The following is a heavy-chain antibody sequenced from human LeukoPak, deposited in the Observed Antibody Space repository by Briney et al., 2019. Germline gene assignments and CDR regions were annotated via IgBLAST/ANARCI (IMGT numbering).Heavy chain of an antibody. CDR3: ATLTSTVTTAIDY. J-gene: IGHJ4*02. CDR1: GGSISGYS. CDR2: IDYSGST. V-gene: IGHV4-59*01. D-gene: IGHD4-17*01. Sequence: PSETLSLTCTVSGGSISGYSWSWIRQPPGKGLEWIGYIDYSGSTNYNPSLKSRVTISVDTSKNQFSLRLRYVTAADTAVYYCATLTSTVTTAIDYCGQGTLVTVSS.